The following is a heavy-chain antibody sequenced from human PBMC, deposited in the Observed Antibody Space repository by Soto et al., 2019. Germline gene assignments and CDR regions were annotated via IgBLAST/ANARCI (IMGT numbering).Heavy chain of an antibody. CDR1: GFTFSNYW. J-gene: IGHJ5*02. Sequence: GGSLRLSCAASGFTFSNYWMHWVRQAPGKGLVWISRISDQGSSITYADSVKGRFTISRDNAKNTLYLQMNSLRDEDTAVYYCAREGGSLSWFDPWGQGTLVTVSS. CDR2: ISDQGSSI. CDR3: AREGGSLSWFDP. V-gene: IGHV3-74*01. D-gene: IGHD1-26*01.